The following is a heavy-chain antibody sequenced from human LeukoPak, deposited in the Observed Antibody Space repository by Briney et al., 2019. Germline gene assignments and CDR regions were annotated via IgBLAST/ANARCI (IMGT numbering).Heavy chain of an antibody. CDR1: GFTFSSYW. V-gene: IGHV3-74*01. CDR3: AKKKGVGYYPFDY. Sequence: GGSLRLSCAASGFTFSSYWMHWVRQAPGKGLVWVSRINSDGSSTSYADSVKGRFTISRDNAKNTLYLQMNSLRAEDTAVYYCAKKKGVGYYPFDYWGQGTLVTVSS. J-gene: IGHJ4*02. CDR2: INSDGSST. D-gene: IGHD3-3*01.